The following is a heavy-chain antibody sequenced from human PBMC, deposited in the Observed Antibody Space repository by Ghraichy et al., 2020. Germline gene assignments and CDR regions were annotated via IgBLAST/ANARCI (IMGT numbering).Heavy chain of an antibody. CDR2: IYHNGRT. CDR3: ARDQEWRASSSGFDP. CDR1: GDSLNNYY. D-gene: IGHD2-2*01. V-gene: IGHV4-59*01. Sequence: SCTVSGDSLNNYYWSWIRQAPGKGLEWIGSIYHNGRTKYSPSLKSRVTMSVDTSKNQFSLSLTSVTAADTAVFYCARDQEWRASSSGFDPWGQGTLVSVSP. J-gene: IGHJ5*02.